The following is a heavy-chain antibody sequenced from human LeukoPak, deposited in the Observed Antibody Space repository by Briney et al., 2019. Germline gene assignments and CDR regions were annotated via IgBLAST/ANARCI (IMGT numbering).Heavy chain of an antibody. V-gene: IGHV5-51*01. Sequence: GESLKISSKGSGYSFSTYWIGWVRQMPGKDLEWMGIIYPGDSDARYSPSFQGQVTISADKSINTAYLQWSSLKASDTAMYYCARRGSGLDYWGQGTLVTVSS. J-gene: IGHJ4*02. CDR2: IYPGDSDA. CDR1: GYSFSTYW. CDR3: ARRGSGLDY. D-gene: IGHD6-19*01.